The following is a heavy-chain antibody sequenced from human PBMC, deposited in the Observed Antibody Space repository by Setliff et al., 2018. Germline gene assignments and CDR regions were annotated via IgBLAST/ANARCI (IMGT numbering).Heavy chain of an antibody. V-gene: IGHV1-3*03. D-gene: IGHD2-21*01. J-gene: IGHJ4*02. CDR2: MNIDNGKT. Sequence: ASVKVSCKASGYSFTLYAMHWMRQAPGQRLEWMGWMNIDNGKTEYSREFQDRVTFTRDTFAETAYMELRSLTSDDMAVYYCARGYCDGIGCPAPLYYFDSWGQGTLVTVS. CDR3: ARGYCDGIGCPAPLYYFDS. CDR1: GYSFTLYA.